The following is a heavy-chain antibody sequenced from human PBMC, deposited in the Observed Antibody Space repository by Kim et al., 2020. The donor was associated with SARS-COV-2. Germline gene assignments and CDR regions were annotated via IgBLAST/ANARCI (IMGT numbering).Heavy chain of an antibody. V-gene: IGHV3-23*03. J-gene: IGHJ4*02. CDR2: IYSGGSSI. Sequence: GGSLRLSCAASGFTFSSYAMSWVRQAPGKGLEWVSVIYSGGSSIYYADSVKGRFAISRDNSKNTLYLQMNSLRAEDTALYYCARDLGGGNSCPDYWGQGTLVTVSS. CDR1: GFTFSSYA. CDR3: ARDLGGGNSCPDY. D-gene: IGHD2-21*02.